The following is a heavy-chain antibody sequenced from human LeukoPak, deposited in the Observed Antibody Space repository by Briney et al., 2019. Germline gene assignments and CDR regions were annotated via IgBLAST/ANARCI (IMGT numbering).Heavy chain of an antibody. D-gene: IGHD1-1*01. CDR2: ISYDGSNK. J-gene: IGHJ4*02. Sequence: PGGSLRLSCADSGFISSTSPMHWVRQAPGKGLEWVAVISYDGSNKYYGGSVKGRFTITRDNSKNTLYLQMNSLRGEDTAIYYCAKDAQTTLDYWGQGTLVTVSS. V-gene: IGHV3-30*04. CDR1: GFISSTSP. CDR3: AKDAQTTLDY.